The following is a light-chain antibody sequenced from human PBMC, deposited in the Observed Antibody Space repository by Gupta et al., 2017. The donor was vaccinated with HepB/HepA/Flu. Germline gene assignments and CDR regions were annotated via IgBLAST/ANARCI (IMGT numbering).Light chain of an antibody. CDR1: QSLLSSSDNRNY. Sequence: FVMTPSPDSLAVSLGERATINCKSSQSLLSSSDNRNYLGWYQHKPGQPPKLLISWAFTRESGVPDRFSGSGSGTDFTLTISSLQAEDVAIYYCQQYYKIPTFGQGTRLDIK. CDR3: QQYYKIPT. J-gene: IGKJ5*01. V-gene: IGKV4-1*01. CDR2: WAF.